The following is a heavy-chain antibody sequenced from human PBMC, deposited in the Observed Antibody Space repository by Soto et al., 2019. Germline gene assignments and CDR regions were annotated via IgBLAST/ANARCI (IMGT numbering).Heavy chain of an antibody. J-gene: IGHJ1*01. D-gene: IGHD2-21*02. CDR1: GYPFTGYY. CDR2: INPNSGGT. V-gene: IGHV1-2*02. Sequence: GSVKVSFKASGYPFTGYYMHLVRQAPGQGFEWMGWINPNSGGTNYAQKFQGRVTMTRDTSISTAYMELSRLRSDDTALYYCARTNCGGDCYSDEYFQHWGQGTLVTVSS. CDR3: ARTNCGGDCYSDEYFQH.